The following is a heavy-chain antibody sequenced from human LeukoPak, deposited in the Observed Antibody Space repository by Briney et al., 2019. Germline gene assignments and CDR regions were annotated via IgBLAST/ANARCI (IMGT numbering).Heavy chain of an antibody. CDR1: GFTFSSYS. CDR2: ISSSSSTI. J-gene: IGHJ5*02. D-gene: IGHD6-19*01. V-gene: IGHV3-48*04. Sequence: PGGSLRLSCAASGFTFSSYSMNWVRQAPGKGLEWVSYISSSSSTIYYADSVKGRFTISRDNAKNSLYLQMNSLRAEDTAVYYCAREPYSSGWYVSQNWFDPWGQGTLITVSS. CDR3: AREPYSSGWYVSQNWFDP.